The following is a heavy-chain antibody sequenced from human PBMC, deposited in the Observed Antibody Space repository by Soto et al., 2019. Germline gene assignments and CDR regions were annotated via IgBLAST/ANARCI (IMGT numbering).Heavy chain of an antibody. CDR3: ARERVEPRGRTFDI. J-gene: IGHJ3*02. CDR2: IYNGGGN. Sequence: QVQLQESGPGLVKPSQTLSLSCTVSGGPISSGTYYWNWIRQHPGKGLEWIGYIYNGGGNFYNPSLKSRVTVSRDTSKNQFSLKLTSVTAADTAVYYCARERVEPRGRTFDIWGQGTMVTVSS. CDR1: GGPISSGTYY. V-gene: IGHV4-31*03. D-gene: IGHD3-16*01.